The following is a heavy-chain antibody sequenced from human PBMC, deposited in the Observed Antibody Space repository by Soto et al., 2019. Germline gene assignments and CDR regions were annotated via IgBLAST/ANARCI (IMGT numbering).Heavy chain of an antibody. J-gene: IGHJ4*02. CDR3: GSGWAEVTAPDY. Sequence: EVQLVESGGGLVQPGGSLRLSCAASGFTVSTKYMTWVRQAPGKGLEWVSVIYTDGSTYYADSVKGRFTISRDNSKNTIYLQMTSLRAEDTAVYYCGSGWAEVTAPDYWGQGTLVTVSS. CDR2: IYTDGST. CDR1: GFTVSTKY. D-gene: IGHD2-21*02. V-gene: IGHV3-66*01.